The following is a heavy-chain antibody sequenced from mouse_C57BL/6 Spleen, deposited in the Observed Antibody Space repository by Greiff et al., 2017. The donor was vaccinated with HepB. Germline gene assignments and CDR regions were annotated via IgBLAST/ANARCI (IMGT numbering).Heavy chain of an antibody. CDR1: GYSFTGYY. CDR3: ARSPYYGRDAMDY. Sequence: EVKLLESGPELVKPGASVKISCKASGYSFTGYYMNWVKQSPEKSLEWIGEINPSTGGTTYNQKFKAKATLTVDKSSSTAYMQLKSLTSEDSAVYYCARSPYYGRDAMDYWGQGTSVTVSS. CDR2: INPSTGGT. V-gene: IGHV1-42*01. J-gene: IGHJ4*01. D-gene: IGHD1-1*01.